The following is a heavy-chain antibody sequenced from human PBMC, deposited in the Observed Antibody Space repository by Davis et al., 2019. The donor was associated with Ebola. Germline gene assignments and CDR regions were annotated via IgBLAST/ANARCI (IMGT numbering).Heavy chain of an antibody. CDR3: ARDSDGMDG. J-gene: IGHJ6*02. CDR2: IYYSGST. V-gene: IGHV4-59*01. CDR1: GGSISSYS. Sequence: MPGGSLRPSCTVSGGSISSYSWTWIRQPPGKGLEWIGYIYYSGSTNYNPSLKSRVTISVDTSKNQFSLKLSSVTAADTAVYYCARDSDGMDGWGQGTTVTVSS.